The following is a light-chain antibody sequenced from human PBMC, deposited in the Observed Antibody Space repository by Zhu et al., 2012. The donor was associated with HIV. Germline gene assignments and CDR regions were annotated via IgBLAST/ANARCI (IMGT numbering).Light chain of an antibody. Sequence: EVVLTQSPGTLSLSPGERAALSCRASQSINSDYLAWYQQKPGQPPRLLVYGASMRATGIPDRFSGSGSGTDFTLTITRLEPEDFALYYCHQYGTSPPRTFGHGT. CDR3: HQYGTSPPRT. CDR1: QSINSDY. CDR2: GAS. V-gene: IGKV3-20*01. J-gene: IGKJ2*02.